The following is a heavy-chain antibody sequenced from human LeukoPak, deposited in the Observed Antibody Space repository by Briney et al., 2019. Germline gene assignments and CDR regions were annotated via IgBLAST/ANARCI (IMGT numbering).Heavy chain of an antibody. Sequence: GGSLRLSCAASGFTFSSYSMNWVRQAPGKGLEWVSSISSSSSYIYYADSVKGRFTISRDNAKNSLYLQMNSLRAEDTAVYYCAKSLYDILTGDDAFDIWGQGTMVTVSS. CDR1: GFTFSSYS. CDR2: ISSSSSYI. CDR3: AKSLYDILTGDDAFDI. V-gene: IGHV3-21*04. D-gene: IGHD3-9*01. J-gene: IGHJ3*02.